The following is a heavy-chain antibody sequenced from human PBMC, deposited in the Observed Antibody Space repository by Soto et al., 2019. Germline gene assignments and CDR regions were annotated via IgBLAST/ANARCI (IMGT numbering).Heavy chain of an antibody. CDR1: GFTFTRYS. CDR2: FGGGVGTT. J-gene: IGHJ4*02. CDR3: AKSCYGHWYDYFDH. D-gene: IGHD6-13*01. Sequence: GGSLGLSCAASGFTFTRYSMDWVRHAPGNCLEWVAGFGGGVGTTYYADHVKGWFTISRDTCKNTLYRQMNSPRAENTALYYCAKSCYGHWYDYFDHSARGTMVTASS. V-gene: IGHV3-23*01.